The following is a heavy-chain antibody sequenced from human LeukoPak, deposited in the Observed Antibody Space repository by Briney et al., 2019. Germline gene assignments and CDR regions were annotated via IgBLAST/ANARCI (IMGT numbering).Heavy chain of an antibody. CDR1: GYSFTSYW. D-gene: IGHD6-13*01. CDR3: ARPVGSSWYVPWDAFDI. J-gene: IGHJ3*02. Sequence: PGESLKISCKGSGYSFTSYWIGWVRQMPGKGLEWMGIIYPGDSDTRYSPSFQGQVTISADKSISTAYLQWSSLKASDTAMYYCARPVGSSWYVPWDAFDIWGQGTMVTVSS. CDR2: IYPGDSDT. V-gene: IGHV5-51*01.